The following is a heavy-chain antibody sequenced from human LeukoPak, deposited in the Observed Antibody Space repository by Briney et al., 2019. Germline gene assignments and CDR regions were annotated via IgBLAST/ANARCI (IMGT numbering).Heavy chain of an antibody. CDR2: ISGSGGST. V-gene: IGHV3-23*01. CDR3: AKDRGSGYHYFDY. Sequence: GGSLRLSCAASGFTFSSYAMRWVRQAPGKGLEWVSGISGSGGSTYYADSVKGRFTIARDNSKNTLYLQMNSLRAEDTAVYYCAKDRGSGYHYFDYWGQGTLVTVSS. D-gene: IGHD3-22*01. J-gene: IGHJ4*02. CDR1: GFTFSSYA.